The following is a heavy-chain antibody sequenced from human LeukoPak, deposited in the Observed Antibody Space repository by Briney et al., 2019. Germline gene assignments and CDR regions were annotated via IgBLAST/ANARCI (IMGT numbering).Heavy chain of an antibody. J-gene: IGHJ4*02. CDR3: AKDGRDWGSYFDY. Sequence: GRSLRLSCAASGFTFSSYVMSWVRQAPGKGLEWVSSIDGNGGSTHYADSVRGRFTISRDNSKNTLYLQMNSLRAEDTALYYCAKDGRDWGSYFDYWGQGILVTVSS. CDR1: GFTFSSYV. D-gene: IGHD2-21*02. CDR2: IDGNGGST. V-gene: IGHV3-23*01.